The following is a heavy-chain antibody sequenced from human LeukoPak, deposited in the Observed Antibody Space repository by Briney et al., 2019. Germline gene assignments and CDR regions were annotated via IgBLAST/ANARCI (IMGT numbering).Heavy chain of an antibody. V-gene: IGHV3-66*02. CDR1: GFTVSSNY. Sequence: HPGGSLRLSCAASGFTVSSNYMSWVRQAPGKGLEWVSVIYSGGSTYYADSVKGRFTISRDNSKNTLYLQMNSLRAEPTAVYYCTRDPRLGYSSAWFDPWGHRTVVTVSS. CDR2: IYSGGST. J-gene: IGHJ5*02. CDR3: TRDPRLGYSSAWFDP. D-gene: IGHD6-19*01.